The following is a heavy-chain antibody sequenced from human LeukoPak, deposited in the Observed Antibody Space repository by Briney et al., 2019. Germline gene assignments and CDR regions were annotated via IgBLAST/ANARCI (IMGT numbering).Heavy chain of an antibody. D-gene: IGHD3-22*01. CDR2: ISGGSSYI. CDR3: AREGHYYYDSSDSDYYYYGMDV. CDR1: GFTFSSYS. Sequence: PGGSLRLSCAASGFTFSSYSLNWVRQAPGKGLEWVSSISGGSSYIYFADSVKGRFTISRDNAKNSLYPQMNSLRAEDTAVYFCAREGHYYYDSSDSDYYYYGMDVWGQGTTVSVSS. V-gene: IGHV3-21*01. J-gene: IGHJ6*02.